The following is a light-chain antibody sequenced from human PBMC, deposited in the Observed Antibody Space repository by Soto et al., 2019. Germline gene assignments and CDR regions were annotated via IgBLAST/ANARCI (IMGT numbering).Light chain of an antibody. V-gene: IGKV3-11*01. CDR1: QSVGRY. CDR2: NAS. Sequence: EIVLTQSTATLSLSPGERSTLSCRASQSVGRYLAWYQQKPGQAPRLLIYNASNRATGIPARFSGSGSGTDFTLTISSLEPEDFAVYYCQHRNNWPALFGQVTLLEVK. CDR3: QHRNNWPAL. J-gene: IGKJ5*01.